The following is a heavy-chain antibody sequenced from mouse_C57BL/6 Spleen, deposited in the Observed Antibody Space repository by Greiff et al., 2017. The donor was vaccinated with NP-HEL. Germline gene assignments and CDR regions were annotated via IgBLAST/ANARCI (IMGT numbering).Heavy chain of an antibody. J-gene: IGHJ1*03. CDR2: IYPSDSET. D-gene: IGHD2-4*01. V-gene: IGHV1-61*01. CDR1: GYTFTSYW. CDR3: ARSGDYGPYFDV. Sequence: VQLQQPGAELVRPGSSVKLSCKASGYTFTSYWMDWVKQRPGQGLEWIGNIYPSDSETHYNQKFKDKATLTVDKSSSTAYMQLSSLTSEDSAVYYCARSGDYGPYFDVWGTGTTVTVSS.